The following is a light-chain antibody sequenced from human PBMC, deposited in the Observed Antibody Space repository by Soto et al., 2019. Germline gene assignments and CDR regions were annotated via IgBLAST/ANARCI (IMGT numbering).Light chain of an antibody. V-gene: IGLV2-8*01. J-gene: IGLJ1*01. CDR3: SSCGGSNNPYV. CDR2: EVN. Sequence: QSALTQPPSASGSPGQSVTISCTGTSSVVGGCKFVSWYQQRPGKAPKLMIYEVNKRPSGVPDRFSGSKSGNTASLTVSGLQPEDEADYHCSSCGGSNNPYVFGTGTKLTVL. CDR1: SSVVGGCKF.